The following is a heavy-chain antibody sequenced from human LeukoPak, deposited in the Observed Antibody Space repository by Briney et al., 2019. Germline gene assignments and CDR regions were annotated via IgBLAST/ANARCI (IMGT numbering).Heavy chain of an antibody. CDR2: ISYDGKKR. Sequence: GGSLRLSCAASGFTFRTYAMHWLRQAPGKGLEWVAVISYDGKKRFYADSVKGRFTISRDNSKNTVDLQMNSLRAEDMAVYYCARDRGYGYLFDYWGQGTLVTVSS. J-gene: IGHJ4*02. V-gene: IGHV3-30*04. CDR3: ARDRGYGYLFDY. D-gene: IGHD5-18*01. CDR1: GFTFRTYA.